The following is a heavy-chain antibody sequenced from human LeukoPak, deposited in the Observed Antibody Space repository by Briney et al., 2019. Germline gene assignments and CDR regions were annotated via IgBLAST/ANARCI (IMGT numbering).Heavy chain of an antibody. V-gene: IGHV1-46*01. J-gene: IGHJ4*02. CDR3: ARGYSGSYEYFDY. CDR1: GYTFTSYY. Sequence: ASVKVSCKASGYTFTSYYMHWVRQAPGQGLEWMGIINPSGGSTSYAQKFQGRVTMTTDTSTSTAYMELRSLRSDDTAVYYCARGYSGSYEYFDYWGQGTLVTVSS. D-gene: IGHD1-26*01. CDR2: INPSGGST.